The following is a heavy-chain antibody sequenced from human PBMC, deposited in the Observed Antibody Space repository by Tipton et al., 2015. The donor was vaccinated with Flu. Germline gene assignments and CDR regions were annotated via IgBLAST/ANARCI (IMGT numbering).Heavy chain of an antibody. J-gene: IGHJ6*02. CDR3: ARDRIVNGFGTGYERYGMDV. Sequence: TLSLTCTVSGGSIRCASDYWGWVRQTPGKGLEWIGNIHYSGKTYYNMPLKSRVTISVDTSNNQFSLKLTTVTAADTGLYYCARDRIVNGFGTGYERYGMDVWGQTTTVTVAS. D-gene: IGHD3/OR15-3a*01. CDR1: GGSIRCASDY. V-gene: IGHV4-39*07. CDR2: IHYSGKT.